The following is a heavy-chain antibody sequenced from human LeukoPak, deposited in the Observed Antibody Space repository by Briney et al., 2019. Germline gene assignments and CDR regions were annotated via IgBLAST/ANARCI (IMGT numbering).Heavy chain of an antibody. J-gene: IGHJ4*02. CDR1: GGSFSGYY. CDR3: ARRDYYDSSGYFDY. CDR2: INHSGST. V-gene: IGHV4-34*01. D-gene: IGHD3-22*01. Sequence: SETLSLTCAVYGGSFSGYYWSWIRQPPGKGLEWIGEINHSGSTNYNPSLKSRVTISVDTSKNQFSLKLSSVTAADTAVYYCARRDYYDSSGYFDYWGQGTLVTVSS.